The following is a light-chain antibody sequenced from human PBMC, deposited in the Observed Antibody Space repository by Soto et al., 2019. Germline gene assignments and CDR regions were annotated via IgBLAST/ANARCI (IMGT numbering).Light chain of an antibody. CDR1: QGISSY. V-gene: IGKV1-9*01. CDR3: QQLNSYPLT. Sequence: IQLPQSPSSLSASVGDKGTITFRASQGISSYLAWYQQKPGKAPKLLIYAASTLQSGVPSRFSGSGSGTDFTLTISSLQPEDFATYYCQQLNSYPLTFGGGTKVDI. J-gene: IGKJ4*01. CDR2: AAS.